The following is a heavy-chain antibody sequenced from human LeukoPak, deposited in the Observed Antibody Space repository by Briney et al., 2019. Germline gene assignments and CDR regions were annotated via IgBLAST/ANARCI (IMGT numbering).Heavy chain of an antibody. CDR1: GGSISSSCYY. V-gene: IGHV4-39*07. CDR3: ARVLAAAGDY. Sequence: SETLSITCTVAGGSISSSCYYWGWIRQPPGKGLEGIGSSYYSGSTYYNPSLKSRVTISVDTFKTQFSLKLSSVTAAESAVYYCARVLAAAGDYWGQGTLVTVSS. D-gene: IGHD6-13*01. CDR2: SYYSGST. J-gene: IGHJ4*02.